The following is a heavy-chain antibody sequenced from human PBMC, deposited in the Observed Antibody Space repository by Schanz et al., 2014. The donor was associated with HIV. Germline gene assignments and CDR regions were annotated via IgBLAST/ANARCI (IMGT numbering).Heavy chain of an antibody. J-gene: IGHJ6*02. CDR2: MWSDGSNK. CDR3: ARDLTGYFTMDA. Sequence: QVQLVESGGDLVKPRGSLRLSCVASGFTFSAYVMHWGRQAPGKGLEWVASMWSDGSNKYYADSVRGRFTISRDNSKDTLYLEMNSLREDDTAVYSCARDLTGYFTMDAWGQGTTVTVYS. D-gene: IGHD5-18*01. CDR1: GFTFSAYV. V-gene: IGHV3-33*08.